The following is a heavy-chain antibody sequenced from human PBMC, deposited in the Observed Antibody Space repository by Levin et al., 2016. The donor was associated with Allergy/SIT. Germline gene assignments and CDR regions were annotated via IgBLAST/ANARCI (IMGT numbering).Heavy chain of an antibody. Sequence: GGSLRLSCAASGFTFSSYAMHWVRQAPGKGLEWVAVISYDGSNKYYADSVKGRFTISRDNSKNTLYLQMNSLRAEDTAVYYCARDSLDIVVVPAAMPGNYYGMDVWGQRTTVTVSS. CDR3: ARDSLDIVVVPAAMPGNYYGMDV. J-gene: IGHJ6*02. CDR2: ISYDGSNK. D-gene: IGHD2-2*03. V-gene: IGHV3-30-3*01. CDR1: GFTFSSYA.